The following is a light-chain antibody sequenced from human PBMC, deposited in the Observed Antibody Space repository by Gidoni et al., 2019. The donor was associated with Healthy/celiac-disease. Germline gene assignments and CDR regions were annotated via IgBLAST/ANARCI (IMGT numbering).Light chain of an antibody. CDR3: LLSYSGARLL. J-gene: IGLJ2*01. Sequence: QAVVTQEPSLNVSPGGTVTLTCGSSTGAVTSGHYPYRFQQKPGQAPRILIYDTSSKHSWTPARFSGSLLVGKAALTLSGAQPEDEAEYYCLLSYSGARLLFGGGTKLTVL. CDR2: DTS. V-gene: IGLV7-46*01. CDR1: TGAVTSGHY.